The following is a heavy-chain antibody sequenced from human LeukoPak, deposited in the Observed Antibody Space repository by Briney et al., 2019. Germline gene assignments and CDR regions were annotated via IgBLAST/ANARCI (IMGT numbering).Heavy chain of an antibody. J-gene: IGHJ4*02. CDR2: ISAYNGNT. CDR1: GYTFTSYG. V-gene: IGHV1-18*01. Sequence: GASGKVSCKASGYTFTSYGISWVGQAPGQGVEWMGWISAYNGNTNYEQKLQGRGTMTTDTSTSTAYIELRSLRSDDTAVYYCARATEKWELTLPHYWGQGTLVTVSS. D-gene: IGHD1-26*01. CDR3: ARATEKWELTLPHY.